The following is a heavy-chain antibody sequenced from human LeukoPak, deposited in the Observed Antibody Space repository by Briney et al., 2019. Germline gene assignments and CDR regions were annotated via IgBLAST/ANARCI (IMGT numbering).Heavy chain of an antibody. V-gene: IGHV3-48*03. CDR2: ISSSGSTI. D-gene: IGHD2-15*01. CDR1: GFTFSSYE. CDR3: ARDSRGYCSGGSCFDY. J-gene: IGHJ4*02. Sequence: GGSLRLSCAASGFTFSSYEMNWVRQAPGKGLEWVSYISSSGSTIYYADSVKGRFTISRDNAKNSLYLQMNSLRAEDTAVYYCARDSRGYCSGGSCFDYWGQGTLVTVSS.